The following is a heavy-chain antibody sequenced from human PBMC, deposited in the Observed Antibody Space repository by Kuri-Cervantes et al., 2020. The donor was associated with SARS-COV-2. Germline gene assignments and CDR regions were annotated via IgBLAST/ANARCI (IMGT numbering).Heavy chain of an antibody. V-gene: IGHV1-2*02. D-gene: IGHD6-6*01. CDR3: ARGGRRYSGSQNKHNWFDP. J-gene: IGHJ5*02. Sequence: ASVKVSCKASGYTFTGYYMHWVRQAPGQGLEWMGWINPNSGGTNYAQKFQGRVTMTRDTSISTAYMELSRLRSDDTVVYYCARGGRRYSGSQNKHNWFDPWGQGTLVTVSS. CDR2: INPNSGGT. CDR1: GYTFTGYY.